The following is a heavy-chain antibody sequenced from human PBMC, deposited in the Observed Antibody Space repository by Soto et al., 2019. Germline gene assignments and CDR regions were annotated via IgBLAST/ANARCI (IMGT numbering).Heavy chain of an antibody. D-gene: IGHD5-12*01. Sequence: SETLSLTCAVSGGAISSGGYSWSWIRQPPGKGLEWIGYIYHSGSTYYNPSLKSRVTISVDRSKNQFSLKLSSVTAADTAVYYCARAPAKEMATLNLPYFDYWGQGTLVTVSS. CDR1: GGAISSGGYS. V-gene: IGHV4-30-2*01. CDR3: ARAPAKEMATLNLPYFDY. CDR2: IYHSGST. J-gene: IGHJ4*02.